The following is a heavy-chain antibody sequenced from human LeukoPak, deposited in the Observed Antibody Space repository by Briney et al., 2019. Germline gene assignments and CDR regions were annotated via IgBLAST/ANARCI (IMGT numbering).Heavy chain of an antibody. J-gene: IGHJ4*02. CDR3: ASSPVITRD. Sequence: GGSLRLSCAASGFTFSSYAMCWVRQAPGKGLEWVSRINSDGSRITYADSVKGRFTISRDNAKNTLYLQMNSLRVEDTAVYYCASSPVITRDWGQGTLVTVSS. D-gene: IGHD3-22*01. CDR2: INSDGSRI. CDR1: GFTFSSYA. V-gene: IGHV3-74*01.